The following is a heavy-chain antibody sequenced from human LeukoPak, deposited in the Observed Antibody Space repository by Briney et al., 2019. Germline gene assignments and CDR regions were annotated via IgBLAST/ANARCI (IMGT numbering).Heavy chain of an antibody. Sequence: SETLSLTCAVYGGSFSGYYWSWIRQPPGKGLEWIGSIYYSGSTYYNPSLKSRVTISVDTSKNQFSLKLSSVTAADTAVYYCARYSSGWYYFDYWGQGTLVTVSS. CDR3: ARYSSGWYYFDY. CDR1: GGSFSGYY. CDR2: IYYSGST. V-gene: IGHV4-34*01. J-gene: IGHJ4*02. D-gene: IGHD6-19*01.